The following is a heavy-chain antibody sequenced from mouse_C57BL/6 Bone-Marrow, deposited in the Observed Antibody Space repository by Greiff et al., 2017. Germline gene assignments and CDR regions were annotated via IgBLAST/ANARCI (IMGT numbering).Heavy chain of an antibody. CDR3: ARPLQMTTPGGGFAY. D-gene: IGHD2-13*01. Sequence: QVQLQQSGAELVKPGASVKLSCKASGYTFTSYWMHWVKQRPGQGLEWIGMIHPNSGSTNYNEKFKSKATLTVDKSSSTAYMELSSLTSEDSAVYYCARPLQMTTPGGGFAYWGQGTLVTVSA. V-gene: IGHV1-64*01. J-gene: IGHJ3*01. CDR2: IHPNSGST. CDR1: GYTFTSYW.